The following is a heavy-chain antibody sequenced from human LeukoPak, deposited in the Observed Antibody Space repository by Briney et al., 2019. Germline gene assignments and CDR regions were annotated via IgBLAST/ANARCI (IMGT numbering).Heavy chain of an antibody. D-gene: IGHD1-26*01. CDR1: GFTLSSHD. J-gene: IGHJ4*01. CDR3: AKDGGGTDFDS. CDR2: ILYDGSNA. Sequence: GGSLRLSCAASGFTLSSHDMHWVRQAPGKGLEWVAFILYDGSNAHYADSVKGRFTISRDNSKNTLYLQMNSLRTEDTAVYYCAKDGGGTDFDSWGHGTLVTVSS. V-gene: IGHV3-30*18.